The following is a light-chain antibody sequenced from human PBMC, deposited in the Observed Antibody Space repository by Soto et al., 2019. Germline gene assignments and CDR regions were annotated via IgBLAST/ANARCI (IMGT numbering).Light chain of an antibody. CDR2: GAS. CDR1: QSVSSN. V-gene: IGKV3-15*01. CDR3: QQYNNWPVGFT. Sequence: EIVMTQSPATLSVSPGERATLSCRASQSVSSNLAWYQQKPGQAPRLLIYGASTRATGIPARFSGSGYGTEFTLTISSLQSEDVAVYYCQQYNNWPVGFTFGPGTKVDIK. J-gene: IGKJ3*01.